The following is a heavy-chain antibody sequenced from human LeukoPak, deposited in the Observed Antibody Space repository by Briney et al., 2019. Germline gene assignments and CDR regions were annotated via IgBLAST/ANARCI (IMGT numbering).Heavy chain of an antibody. CDR3: TTDVNRFMVTASS. Sequence: PGGSLRLSCAASGFTFSKVWMTWVRQAPGKGLEWVGRIRSKTDGGASEYAAPVKGRFSISRDDSNNTLYLEMISLKAEDTAIYCCTTDVNRFMVTASSWGQGTLVTVSS. V-gene: IGHV3-15*01. J-gene: IGHJ5*02. CDR2: IRSKTDGGAS. CDR1: GFTFSKVW. D-gene: IGHD2-21*02.